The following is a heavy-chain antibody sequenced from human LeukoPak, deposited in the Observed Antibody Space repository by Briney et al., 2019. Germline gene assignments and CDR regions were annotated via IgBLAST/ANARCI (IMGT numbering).Heavy chain of an antibody. CDR1: GFTFSSYA. D-gene: IGHD3-3*01. V-gene: IGHV3-30-3*01. Sequence: QSGGSLRLSCAASGFTFSSYAMHWVRQAPGKGLEWVAVISYDGSNKYYADSVKGRFTISRDNSKNTLYLQMNSLRVEDTAVYYCARHPPRFLGTTIEPYYFDYWGQGTLVTVSS. CDR3: ARHPPRFLGTTIEPYYFDY. J-gene: IGHJ4*02. CDR2: ISYDGSNK.